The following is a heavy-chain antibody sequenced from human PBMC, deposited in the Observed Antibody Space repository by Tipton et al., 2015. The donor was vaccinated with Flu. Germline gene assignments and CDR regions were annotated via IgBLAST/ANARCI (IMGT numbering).Heavy chain of an antibody. V-gene: IGHV4-34*01. CDR1: GGSFSGYY. J-gene: IGHJ4*02. D-gene: IGHD5-24*01. CDR3: ARGRGDGYNYVAY. CDR2: INHSGSS. Sequence: GLVKPSETLSLTCSVYGGSFSGYYWSWIRQPPGKGLEWIGEINHSGSSYYNPSLKSRVIISVDTSKNQLSLKLSSVTAADTAVYYCARGRGDGYNYVAYWGQGTLVTVSS.